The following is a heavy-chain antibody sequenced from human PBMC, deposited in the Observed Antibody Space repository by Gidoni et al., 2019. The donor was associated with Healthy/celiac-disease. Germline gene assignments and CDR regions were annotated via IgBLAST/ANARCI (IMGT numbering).Heavy chain of an antibody. D-gene: IGHD1-7*01. CDR3: ARGSDWNYEGYFDY. CDR1: GFTFSSYA. CDR2: ISYDGSNK. V-gene: IGHV3-30-3*01. J-gene: IGHJ4*02. Sequence: QVQLVESGGGVVQPGRSLSLSCAASGFTFSSYAMHWVRQAPGKGLEWVAVISYDGSNKYYADSVKGRFTISRDNSKNTLYLQMNSLRAEDTAVYYCARGSDWNYEGYFDYWGQGTLVTVSS.